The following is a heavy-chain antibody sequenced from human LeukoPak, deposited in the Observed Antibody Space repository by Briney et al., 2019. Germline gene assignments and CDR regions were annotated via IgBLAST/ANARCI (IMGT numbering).Heavy chain of an antibody. CDR2: ISCSSCYI. D-gene: IGHD3-9*01. CDR1: GFTFSSYS. CDR3: ARAKEYYDILTGYGYYYGMDV. V-gene: IGHV3-21*01. Sequence: GGSVRLSCAASGFTFSSYSMNWVRQAPGKGLEWVSSISCSSCYIYYADSVKGRFTISRDNAKNSLYLQMNSLRAEDTAVYYCARAKEYYDILTGYGYYYGMDVWGQGTTVTLSS. J-gene: IGHJ6*02.